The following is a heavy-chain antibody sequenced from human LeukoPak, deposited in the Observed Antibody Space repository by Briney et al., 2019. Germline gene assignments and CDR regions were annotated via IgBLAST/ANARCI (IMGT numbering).Heavy chain of an antibody. Sequence: SETLSLTCAVYGGSFRGNYWSWIRQPPGKGLEWIGEINHSGSTNYNPSLKSRVTISVDTSKNQFSLKLSSVTAADTAMYYCARVGVTTLNAFDIWGQGTMVTVSS. CDR3: ARVGVTTLNAFDI. CDR2: INHSGST. J-gene: IGHJ3*02. CDR1: GGSFRGNY. V-gene: IGHV4-34*01. D-gene: IGHD4-17*01.